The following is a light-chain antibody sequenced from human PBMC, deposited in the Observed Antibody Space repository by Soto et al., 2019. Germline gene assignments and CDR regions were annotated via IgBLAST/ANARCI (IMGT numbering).Light chain of an antibody. J-gene: IGKJ5*01. CDR1: PSVTNY. CDR3: QQRNIWPPVT. V-gene: IGKV3-11*01. CDR2: GAF. Sequence: ILLTQSPATLSLSPGERPTLSCRASPSVTNYLAWYQQKPGQAPRLVIYGAFNRATGIPARFSGSGSGTDLTLTISSLEPEDFAVYYCQQRNIWPPVTFGQGTRLEIK.